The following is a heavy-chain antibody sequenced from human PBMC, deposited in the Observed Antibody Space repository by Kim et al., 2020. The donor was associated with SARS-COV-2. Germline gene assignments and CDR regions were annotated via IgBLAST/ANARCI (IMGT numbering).Heavy chain of an antibody. D-gene: IGHD6-19*01. CDR3: AREGRQWRKNFDY. V-gene: IGHV3-7*01. CDR1: GFTFSSYW. Sequence: GGPLRLSCAASGFTFSSYWMSWVRQAPGKGLEWVANIKQDGSEKYYVDSVKGRFTISRDNAKNSLYLQMNSLRAEDTAVYYCAREGRQWRKNFDYWGQGTLVTVSS. J-gene: IGHJ4*02. CDR2: IKQDGSEK.